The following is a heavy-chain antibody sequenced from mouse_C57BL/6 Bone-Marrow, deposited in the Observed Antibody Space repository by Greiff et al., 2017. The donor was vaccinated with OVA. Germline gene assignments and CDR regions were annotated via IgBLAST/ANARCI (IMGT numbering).Heavy chain of an antibody. CDR1: GFSLSTSGMG. V-gene: IGHV8-12*01. D-gene: IGHD1-1*01. Sequence: QVTLKVSGPGILQSSQTLSLTCSFSGFSLSTSGMGVSWIRQPSGKGLEWLAHIYWDDDKRYNPSLKSRLTISKDTSRNQVFLKINSVDTADTATYYCARSDYYGSSSYYYAMDYWGQGTSVTVSS. J-gene: IGHJ4*01. CDR2: IYWDDDK. CDR3: ARSDYYGSSSYYYAMDY.